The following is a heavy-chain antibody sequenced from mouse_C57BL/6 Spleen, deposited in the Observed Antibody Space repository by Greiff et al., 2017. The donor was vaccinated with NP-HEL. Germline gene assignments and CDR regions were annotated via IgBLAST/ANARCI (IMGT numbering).Heavy chain of an antibody. J-gene: IGHJ1*03. CDR3: ARGPFYYGSSYSWYFDV. CDR2: ISDGGSYT. D-gene: IGHD1-1*01. Sequence: EVKLMESGGGLVKPGGSLKLSCAASGFTFSSYAMSWVRQTPEKRLEWVATISDGGSYTYYPDNVKGRFTISRDNAKNNLYLQMSHLKSEDTAMYYCARGPFYYGSSYSWYFDVWGTGTTVTVSS. V-gene: IGHV5-4*03. CDR1: GFTFSSYA.